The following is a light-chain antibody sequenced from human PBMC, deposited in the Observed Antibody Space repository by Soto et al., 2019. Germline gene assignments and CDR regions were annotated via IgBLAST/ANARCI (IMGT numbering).Light chain of an antibody. CDR2: GAS. J-gene: IGKJ4*01. CDR3: LQHNTYPLT. Sequence: DLPMTQSPSAVYASVGERVTITCRASQGISHYLAWYQQRPGRVPKRLIYGASTLESGVPSRFSGSGSGTEFTLTISSLQPEDFGTYYCLQHNTYPLTFGGGTNVE. V-gene: IGKV1-17*03. CDR1: QGISHY.